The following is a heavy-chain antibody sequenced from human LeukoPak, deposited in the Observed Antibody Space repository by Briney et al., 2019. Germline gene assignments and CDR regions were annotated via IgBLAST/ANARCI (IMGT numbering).Heavy chain of an antibody. V-gene: IGHV3-11*01. D-gene: IGHD2-15*01. CDR1: GFMFSDHY. CDR3: ARDHDSLGY. CDR2: ISDSGSTI. Sequence: GGSLRLSCAASGFMFSDHYMSWIRQAPGKGLEWISYISDSGSTIYYADSVKGRFTISGDNAKESLFLQMNRLRADDTAVYYCARDHDSLGYWGQGTLVTVSS. J-gene: IGHJ4*02.